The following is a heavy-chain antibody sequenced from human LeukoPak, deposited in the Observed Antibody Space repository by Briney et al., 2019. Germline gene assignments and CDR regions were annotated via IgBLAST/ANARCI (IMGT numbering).Heavy chain of an antibody. V-gene: IGHV3-30*02. CDR1: GFTFSNYG. Sequence: PGGSLSLSCAASGFTFSNYGMHWVRQAPGKGLEWVAVIWYDGSNKYYTDSVKGRFTISRDNSKNTLYLQMNSLRAEDTAVYYCAIGQRGYGYGPTTPIDYWGQGTLVTVSS. D-gene: IGHD5-18*01. J-gene: IGHJ4*02. CDR3: AIGQRGYGYGPTTPIDY. CDR2: IWYDGSNK.